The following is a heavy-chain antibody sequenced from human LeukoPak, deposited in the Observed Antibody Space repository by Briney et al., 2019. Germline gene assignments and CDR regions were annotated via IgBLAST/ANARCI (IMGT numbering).Heavy chain of an antibody. J-gene: IGHJ4*02. Sequence: ASVKVSCKASGYTFTSYGISWVRQAPGQGLEWMGWISAYNGNTNYAQKLQGRVTMTTDTSTSTAYMELRSLRSDDQAVYYCARDRSPYNWSNYWGQETLVTVSS. D-gene: IGHD1-1*01. CDR3: ARDRSPYNWSNY. CDR1: GYTFTSYG. CDR2: ISAYNGNT. V-gene: IGHV1-18*01.